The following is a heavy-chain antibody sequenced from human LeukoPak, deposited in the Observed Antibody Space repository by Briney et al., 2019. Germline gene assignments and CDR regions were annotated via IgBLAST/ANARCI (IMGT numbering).Heavy chain of an antibody. CDR2: VNPDSTNT. V-gene: IGHV1-8*01. CDR3: ARGSRRDDYNTLFDF. D-gene: IGHD5-24*01. CDR1: GYTFINYD. Sequence: ASVKVSCKASGYTFINYDINWMRQATGQRLEWVGWVNPDSTNTDYAQKFKGRVTMTINTSINTAFMELSSLRSEDTAVYYCARGSRRDDYNTLFDFWGQGTLVTVSS. J-gene: IGHJ4*02.